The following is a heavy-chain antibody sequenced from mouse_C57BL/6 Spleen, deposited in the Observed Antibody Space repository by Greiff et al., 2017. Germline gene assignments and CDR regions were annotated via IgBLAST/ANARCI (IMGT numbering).Heavy chain of an antibody. Sequence: VQLQQSGAELVRPGTSVKVSCKASGYAFTNYLLEWVKQRPGQGLEWIGVINPGSGGTNYNEKFKGKATLTADKSSSTAYMQLSSLTSEDSAVYFCARDYDAGFAYWGQGTLVTVSA. CDR2: INPGSGGT. CDR1: GYAFTNYL. CDR3: ARDYDAGFAY. D-gene: IGHD2-4*01. V-gene: IGHV1-54*01. J-gene: IGHJ3*01.